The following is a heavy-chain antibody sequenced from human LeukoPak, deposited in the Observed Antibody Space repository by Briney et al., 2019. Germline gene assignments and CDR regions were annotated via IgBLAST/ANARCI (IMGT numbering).Heavy chain of an antibody. CDR3: ARARTFYYDSSGSTTSYYFDN. D-gene: IGHD3-22*01. CDR2: IYYIGST. J-gene: IGHJ4*02. CDR1: GGSGSSGDYY. V-gene: IGHV4-30-4*01. Sequence: SETLSLTCTVSGGSGSSGDYYWSWIRQPPGKGLEWLGYIYYIGSTGYNPSLKSRVTISVDTSRNQFSLKLSSVTAADTAVYYCARARTFYYDSSGSTTSYYFDNWGQGTLVTVSS.